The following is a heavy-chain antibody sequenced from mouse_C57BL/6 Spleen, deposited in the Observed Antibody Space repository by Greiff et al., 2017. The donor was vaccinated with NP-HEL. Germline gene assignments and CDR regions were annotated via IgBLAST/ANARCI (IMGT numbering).Heavy chain of an antibody. CDR1: GYAFSSSW. D-gene: IGHD4-1*01. V-gene: IGHV1-82*01. Sequence: VQLQQSGPELVKPGASVKISCKASGYAFSSSWMNWVKQRPGKGLEWIGRIYPGDGDTNYNGKFKGKATLTAEQSSSTAYMQLSSLTSEDSAVYFCARELGLYFDYWGQGTTLTVSS. J-gene: IGHJ2*01. CDR2: IYPGDGDT. CDR3: ARELGLYFDY.